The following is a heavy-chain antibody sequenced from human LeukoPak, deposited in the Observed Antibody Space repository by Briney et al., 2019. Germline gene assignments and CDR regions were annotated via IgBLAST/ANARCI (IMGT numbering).Heavy chain of an antibody. CDR3: AEYSGYDYEGPYYYGMDV. Sequence: PGGSLRLSCAASGFTFSSYGMHWVRQAPGKGLEWVAFIRYDGSNKYYADSVKGRFTISRDNSKNTLYLQMNSLRAEDTAVYYCAEYSGYDYEGPYYYGMDVWGQGTTVTVSS. D-gene: IGHD5-12*01. V-gene: IGHV3-30*02. J-gene: IGHJ6*02. CDR2: IRYDGSNK. CDR1: GFTFSSYG.